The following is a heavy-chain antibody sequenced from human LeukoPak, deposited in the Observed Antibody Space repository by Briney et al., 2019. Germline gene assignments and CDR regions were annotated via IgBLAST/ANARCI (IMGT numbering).Heavy chain of an antibody. Sequence: GGSLRLSCAASGFTFSSYAMSWVRQAPGKGLEWVSAISGSGGSTYYADSVKGRFTISRDNSKSTLYLQMNSLGAEDTAVYYCAKDCDPTYYYGSGSHDYWGQGTLVTVSS. CDR3: AKDCDPTYYYGSGSHDY. V-gene: IGHV3-23*01. CDR1: GFTFSSYA. D-gene: IGHD3-10*01. J-gene: IGHJ4*02. CDR2: ISGSGGST.